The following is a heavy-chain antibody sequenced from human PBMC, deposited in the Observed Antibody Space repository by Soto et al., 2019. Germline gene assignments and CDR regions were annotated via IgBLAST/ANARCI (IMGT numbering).Heavy chain of an antibody. J-gene: IGHJ4*02. CDR2: ISGSGGST. CDR1: GFTFSSYA. D-gene: IGHD3-10*01. Sequence: GGSRRLSCAASGFTFSSYAMSWVRQAPGKGLEWVSAISGSGGSTYYADSVKGRFTISRDNSKNTLYLQMNSLRAEDTAVYYCAKVGYYGTGSYFDYWGQGTLVTVSS. V-gene: IGHV3-23*01. CDR3: AKVGYYGTGSYFDY.